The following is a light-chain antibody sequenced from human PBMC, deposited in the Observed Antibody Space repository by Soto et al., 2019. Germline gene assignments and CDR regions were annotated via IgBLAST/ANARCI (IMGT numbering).Light chain of an antibody. V-gene: IGKV3-15*01. Sequence: EIVMTQSPATLSVSPGERTTLSCRASQSVVNNLAWYQQKPGQAPRLLIYGAYTRATGIPARFSGSGSGTDFTLTISSLQSEDFAVYYCQHYNYWPPKTFGQGTKVDIK. CDR3: QHYNYWPPKT. CDR2: GAY. CDR1: QSVVNN. J-gene: IGKJ1*01.